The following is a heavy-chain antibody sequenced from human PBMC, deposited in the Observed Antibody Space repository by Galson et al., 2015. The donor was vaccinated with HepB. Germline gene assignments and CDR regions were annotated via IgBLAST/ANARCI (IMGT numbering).Heavy chain of an antibody. D-gene: IGHD3-10*01. J-gene: IGHJ6*03. CDR2: IIPILGIA. V-gene: IGHV1-69*10. CDR3: ARDPGFRELPTGYYMDV. Sequence: SVKVSCKASGGTFSSYAISWVRQAPGQGLEWMGGIIPILGIANYAQKFQGRVTITADKSASTAYMELSSLRSEDTAVYYCARDPGFRELPTGYYMDVWGKGTTVTVSS. CDR1: GGTFSSYA.